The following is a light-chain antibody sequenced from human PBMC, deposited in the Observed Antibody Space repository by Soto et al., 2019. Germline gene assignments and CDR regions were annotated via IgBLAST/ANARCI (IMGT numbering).Light chain of an antibody. CDR2: SAN. Sequence: DILMTQSPSDMSASVGARVTITCRASQDISNFLVLFQQRPGKVPKRLMYSANRLESGVPSRFSGSGSGTEFTLTISSLQPEDFATYYCLQHKSYPRTFGQGTKVEIK. CDR3: LQHKSYPRT. J-gene: IGKJ1*01. CDR1: QDISNF. V-gene: IGKV1-17*03.